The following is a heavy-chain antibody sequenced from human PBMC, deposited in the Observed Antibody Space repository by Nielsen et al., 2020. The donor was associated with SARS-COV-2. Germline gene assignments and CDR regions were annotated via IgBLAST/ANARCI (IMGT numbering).Heavy chain of an antibody. CDR3: ARDHPCSSTSCTPFYYYYGMDV. Sequence: ASVKVSCKASGYTFTSYDINWVRQATGQGLEWMGWMNPNSGNTGYAQKFQGRVTMTRNTSISTAYMELSSLRSEDTAVYYCARDHPCSSTSCTPFYYYYGMDVWGQGTTVTVSS. CDR2: MNPNSGNT. V-gene: IGHV1-8*01. J-gene: IGHJ6*02. D-gene: IGHD2-2*01. CDR1: GYTFTSYD.